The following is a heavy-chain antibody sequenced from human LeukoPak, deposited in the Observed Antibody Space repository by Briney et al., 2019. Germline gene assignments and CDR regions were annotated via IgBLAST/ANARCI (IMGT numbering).Heavy chain of an antibody. J-gene: IGHJ4*02. Sequence: GRSLRLSCAASGFTFDDYAMHWVRQAPGKGLEWVSGISWNSGSIGYADSVKGRFTISRDNAKNSLYLQMNSLRAEDTALYYCAKDPRWWSRTHFDYWGQGTLVTVSS. D-gene: IGHD2-8*02. CDR1: GFTFDDYA. CDR3: AKDPRWWSRTHFDY. V-gene: IGHV3-9*01. CDR2: ISWNSGSI.